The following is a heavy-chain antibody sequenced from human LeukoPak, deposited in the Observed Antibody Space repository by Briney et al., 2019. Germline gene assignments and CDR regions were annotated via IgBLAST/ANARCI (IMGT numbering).Heavy chain of an antibody. CDR3: ARDRMGGSFDY. Sequence: GGSLRLSCAASGFAFSPYAMNWVRQAPGKGLECVSFITGDSNTIYYADSMKGRFTVSRDNAENSLYLQMNSLSAEDTAVYYCARDRMGGSFDYWGQGTLVTVSS. V-gene: IGHV3-48*01. J-gene: IGHJ4*02. CDR2: ITGDSNTI. CDR1: GFAFSPYA. D-gene: IGHD2-15*01.